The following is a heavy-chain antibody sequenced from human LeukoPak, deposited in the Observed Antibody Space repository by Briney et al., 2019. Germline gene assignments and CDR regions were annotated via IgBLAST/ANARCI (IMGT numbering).Heavy chain of an antibody. Sequence: GGSLRLSCAASGFTFSSYSMNWVRQAPGKGLEWVSSISSSSSYIYYADSVKGRFTISRDNAKNSLYLQMNSLRAEDTAVCYCASSLINGNGYWGQGTLVTVSS. D-gene: IGHD2-8*01. CDR3: ASSLINGNGY. J-gene: IGHJ4*02. V-gene: IGHV3-21*01. CDR1: GFTFSSYS. CDR2: ISSSSSYI.